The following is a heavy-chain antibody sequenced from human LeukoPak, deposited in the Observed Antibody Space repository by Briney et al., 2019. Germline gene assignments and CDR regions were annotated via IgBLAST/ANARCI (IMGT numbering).Heavy chain of an antibody. V-gene: IGHV3-11*06. J-gene: IGHJ4*02. CDR3: ARGGGYEPLDY. CDR1: GFTFSDYY. CDR2: ISSSSSYT. D-gene: IGHD5-12*01. Sequence: GGSLRLSCAASGFTFSDYYMSWIRQAPGKGLGWVSYISSSSSYTNYADSVKGRFTISRDNAKNSLYLQMNSLRAEDTAVYYCARGGGYEPLDYWGQGTLVTVSS.